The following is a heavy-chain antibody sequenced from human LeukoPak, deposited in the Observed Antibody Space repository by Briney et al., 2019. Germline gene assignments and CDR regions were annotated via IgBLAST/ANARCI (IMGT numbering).Heavy chain of an antibody. J-gene: IGHJ3*02. V-gene: IGHV1-18*04. CDR1: GYTFTGYY. CDR2: ISAYNGNT. D-gene: IGHD3-9*01. CDR3: ARWGDILTGYYHAFDI. Sequence: ASVKVSCKTSGYTFTGYYIHWVRQAPGQGLEWMGWISAYNGNTNYAQKLQGRVTMTTDTSTSTAYMELRSLRSDDTAVYYCARWGDILTGYYHAFDIWGQGTMVTVSS.